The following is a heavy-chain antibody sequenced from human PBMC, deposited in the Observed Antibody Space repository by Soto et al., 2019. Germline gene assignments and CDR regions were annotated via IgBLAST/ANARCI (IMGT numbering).Heavy chain of an antibody. V-gene: IGHV4-34*01. CDR3: AEGAGYSSSFDY. D-gene: IGHD6-13*01. J-gene: IGHJ4*02. CDR2: INHSGST. CDR1: GGSFSGYY. Sequence: SETLSLTCAVYGGSFSGYYWSWIRQPPGKGLEWIGEINHSGSTNYNPSLKSRVTISVDTSKNQFSLKLSSVTAADTAVYYCAEGAGYSSSFDYWGQGTLVTVSS.